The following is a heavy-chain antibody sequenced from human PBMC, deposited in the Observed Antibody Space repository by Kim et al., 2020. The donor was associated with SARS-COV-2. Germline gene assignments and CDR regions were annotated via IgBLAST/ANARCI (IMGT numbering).Heavy chain of an antibody. J-gene: IGHJ3*02. CDR2: IYYSGST. CDR1: GGSISSYY. Sequence: SETLSLTCTVSGGSISSYYWSWIRQPPGKGLEWIGYIYYSGSTNYNPSLKSRVTISVDTSKNQFSLKLSSVTAADTAVYYCARDPTYYYGSSGPIHDAFDIWGQGTMVTVS. CDR3: ARDPTYYYGSSGPIHDAFDI. V-gene: IGHV4-59*13. D-gene: IGHD3-22*01.